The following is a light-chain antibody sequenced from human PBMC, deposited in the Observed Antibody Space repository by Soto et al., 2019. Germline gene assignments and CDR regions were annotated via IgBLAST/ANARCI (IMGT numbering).Light chain of an antibody. J-gene: IGKJ1*01. CDR2: GAS. CDR3: LQYYESPRT. Sequence: AIQMTQSPSSLSASVGDRVTITCRASQGIRTELGWYQQKPGKAPKLLIYGASTLQGGVPSRISGSGSGTDFTLTIRSLQPEDFATYYCLQYYESPRTFGQGTKVEIK. CDR1: QGIRTE. V-gene: IGKV1-6*01.